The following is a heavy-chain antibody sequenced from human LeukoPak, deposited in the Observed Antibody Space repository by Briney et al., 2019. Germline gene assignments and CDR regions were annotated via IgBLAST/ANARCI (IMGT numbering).Heavy chain of an antibody. D-gene: IGHD6-13*01. CDR2: ISAYNGNT. CDR1: GYTFTSYG. J-gene: IGHJ6*04. V-gene: IGHV1-18*04. CDR3: ARERDLFSSSWSGRQYYYYGMDV. Sequence: GASVKVSCKASGYTFTSYGISWVRQAPGQGLEWMGWISAYNGNTNYAQKLQGRVTMTTDTSTSTAYMELRSLRSDDTAVYYCARERDLFSSSWSGRQYYYYGMDVWGKGTTVTVSS.